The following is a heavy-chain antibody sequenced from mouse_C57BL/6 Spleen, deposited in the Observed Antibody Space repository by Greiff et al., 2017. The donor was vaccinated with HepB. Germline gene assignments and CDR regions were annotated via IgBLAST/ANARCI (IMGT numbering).Heavy chain of an antibody. CDR3: ARRGNAMDY. Sequence: VNVVESGPGLVAPSQCLSITCTVSGFSLTSYAISWVRQPPGKGLEWLGVIWTGGGTNYNSAPKSRLSISKDNSKTQVFLKMNSLQTNDTAMYYCARRGNAMDYWGQGTSVTVSS. CDR1: GFSLTSYA. CDR2: IWTGGGT. V-gene: IGHV2-9-1*01. J-gene: IGHJ4*01.